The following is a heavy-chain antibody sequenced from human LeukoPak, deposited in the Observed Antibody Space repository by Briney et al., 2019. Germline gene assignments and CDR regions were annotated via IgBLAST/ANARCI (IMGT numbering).Heavy chain of an antibody. V-gene: IGHV1-8*02. CDR3: ARRGYYYDSSGYFGEAFDI. D-gene: IGHD3-22*01. CDR2: MNPNSGNT. CDR1: GYTFTSYG. J-gene: IGHJ3*02. Sequence: ASVKVSCKASGYTFTSYGISWVRQATGQGLEWMGWMNPNSGNTGYAQKFQGRVTMTRNTSISTAYMELSSLRSEDTAVYYCARRGYYYDSSGYFGEAFDIWGQGTMVTVSS.